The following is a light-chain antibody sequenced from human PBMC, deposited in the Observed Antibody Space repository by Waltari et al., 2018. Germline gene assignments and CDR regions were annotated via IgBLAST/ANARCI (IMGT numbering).Light chain of an antibody. J-gene: IGLJ3*02. CDR2: SNN. Sequence: QSVLTQPHSASGTPGQRVPISCSGSSSNIGSNTVTWYQQIPGTAPKLLIYSNNQRPSGVPDRFSGSKSGTSASLAISGLQSEDEADYYCAAWHDSLNGPVFGGGTKLTVL. V-gene: IGLV1-44*01. CDR1: SSNIGSNT. CDR3: AAWHDSLNGPV.